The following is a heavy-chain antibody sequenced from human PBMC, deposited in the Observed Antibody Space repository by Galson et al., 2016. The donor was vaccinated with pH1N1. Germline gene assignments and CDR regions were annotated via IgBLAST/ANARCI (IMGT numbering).Heavy chain of an antibody. CDR2: IYQDGSQK. V-gene: IGHV3-7*01. J-gene: IGHJ5*02. D-gene: IGHD4-17*01. CDR1: GFSFRSYW. CDR3: ARVGAYRDYAPLNNWFNP. Sequence: LRLSCAASGFSFRSYWMGWVRQAPGKGLEWVANIYQDGSQKLYVDSVKGRCTIFRDNAKHSLYLQMNSLRVEDTAVYYCARVGAYRDYAPLNNWFNPWGQGTQVTVSS.